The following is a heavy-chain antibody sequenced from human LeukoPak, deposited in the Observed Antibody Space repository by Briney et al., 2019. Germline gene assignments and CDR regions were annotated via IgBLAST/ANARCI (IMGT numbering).Heavy chain of an antibody. Sequence: GGSLRLSCGASGFTFSSYAMHWVRQAPGKGLEWVAFIRFDGSNEYYADSVKGRFTISRDNSKNTLSLQMNSLRAEDTAVYYCAKGANLRYFDWLHFDYWGQGTLVTVSS. V-gene: IGHV3-30*02. CDR3: AKGANLRYFDWLHFDY. D-gene: IGHD3-9*01. CDR1: GFTFSSYA. J-gene: IGHJ4*02. CDR2: IRFDGSNE.